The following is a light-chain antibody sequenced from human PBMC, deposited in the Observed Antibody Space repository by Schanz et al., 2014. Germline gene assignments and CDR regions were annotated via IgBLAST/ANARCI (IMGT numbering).Light chain of an antibody. CDR3: QQYDKWPGT. J-gene: IGKJ1*01. CDR1: QSVSSN. Sequence: EIVMTQSPATLSVSPGERATLSCRASQSVSSNLAWFQQKPGKAPRLLIYGASTRATGLPARFSGSGSGTEFTLTISSLQSEDFAVYYCQQYDKWPGTFGQGTKVEIK. V-gene: IGKV3-15*01. CDR2: GAS.